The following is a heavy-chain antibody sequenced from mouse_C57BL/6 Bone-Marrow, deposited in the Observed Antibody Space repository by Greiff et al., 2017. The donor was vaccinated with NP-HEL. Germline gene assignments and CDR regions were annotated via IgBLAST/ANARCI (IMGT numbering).Heavy chain of an antibody. D-gene: IGHD2-3*01. CDR1: GSTFTSYW. V-gene: IGHV1-69*01. CDR2: IDPSDSYT. Sequence: QVQLQQPGAELVMPGASVKLSCKASGSTFTSYWMHWVKQRPGQGLEWIGEIDPSDSYTNYNQKFKGKSTLTVDKSSSTAYMQLSSLTSEDSAVYYCARGDDGYSAWFAYWGQGTLVTVSA. J-gene: IGHJ3*01. CDR3: ARGDDGYSAWFAY.